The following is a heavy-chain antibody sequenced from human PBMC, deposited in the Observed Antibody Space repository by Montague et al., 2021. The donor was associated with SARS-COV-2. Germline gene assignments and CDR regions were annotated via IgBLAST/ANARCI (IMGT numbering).Heavy chain of an antibody. CDR3: ARGRALVD. CDR1: AASISSGGDY. CDR2: IYYSVST. J-gene: IGHJ4*02. V-gene: IGHV4-31*03. D-gene: IGHD2-21*01. Sequence: TLSLTCTVSAASISSGGDYWNWIRQPPGKGLEWIGNIYYSVSTNYNPSLKSRVTISEDTSKNQISLKLSSVTAADTAVYYCARGRALVDWGQGIMVIVSS.